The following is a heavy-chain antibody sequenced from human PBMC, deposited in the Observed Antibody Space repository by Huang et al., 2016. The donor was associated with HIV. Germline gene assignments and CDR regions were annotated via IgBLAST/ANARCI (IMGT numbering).Heavy chain of an antibody. V-gene: IGHV1-3*01. CDR3: ASGQRMRESDIVATIPVS. CDR2: INPGKVKP. J-gene: IGHJ5*02. CDR1: GYNFTSRG. Sequence: QVHLVQSGPEVKKPGASVKVSCKASGYNFTSRGLHWVRQAPGQRLEWMGYINPGKVKPKYSPKFQDRVTLTRDISANTAYMQLSRLTAEDTAVYYCASGQRMRESDIVATIPVSWGQGALVTVSS. D-gene: IGHD5-12*01.